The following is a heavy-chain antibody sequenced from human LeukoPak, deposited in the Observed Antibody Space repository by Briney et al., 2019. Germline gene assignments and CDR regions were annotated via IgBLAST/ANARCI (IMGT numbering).Heavy chain of an antibody. V-gene: IGHV4-34*01. CDR3: ARGGYIVVVPAAITLYNWFDP. D-gene: IGHD2-2*02. CDR1: GGSFSGYY. Sequence: PSETLSLTCAVYGGSFSGYYWSWIRQPPGKGLEWIGEINHSGGTNYNPSLKSRVTISVDTSKNQFSLKLSSVTAADTAVYYCARGGYIVVVPAAITLYNWFDPWGQGTLVTVSS. J-gene: IGHJ5*02. CDR2: INHSGGT.